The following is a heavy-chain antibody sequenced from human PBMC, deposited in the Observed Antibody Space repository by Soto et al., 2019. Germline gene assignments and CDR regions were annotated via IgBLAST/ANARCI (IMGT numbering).Heavy chain of an antibody. J-gene: IGHJ4*02. CDR1: GYTFTGYY. D-gene: IGHD6-19*01. CDR2: INPNSGGT. V-gene: IGHV1-2*02. Sequence: ASVKVSCKASGYTFTGYYMHWVRQAPGQGLEWMGWINPNSGGTNYAQKFQGRVTMTTDTSTSTAYMELRSLRSDDTAVYYCAREWIAVVGGPLDYWGQGTLVTVSS. CDR3: AREWIAVVGGPLDY.